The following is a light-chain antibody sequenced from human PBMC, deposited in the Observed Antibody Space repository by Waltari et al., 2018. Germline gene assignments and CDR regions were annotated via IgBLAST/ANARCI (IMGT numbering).Light chain of an antibody. J-gene: IGKJ4*01. CDR3: QQYSNWPLT. Sequence: EIVLTQSPATLSLSPGARATLSCRASPSVRSRLAWYQQKPGQALRLLFYGSSTRATGIPDRFSGSGSVTDFTLTISSLEPEDFSVYYCQQYSNWPLTFGGGTKVEIK. V-gene: IGKV3-11*01. CDR2: GSS. CDR1: PSVRSR.